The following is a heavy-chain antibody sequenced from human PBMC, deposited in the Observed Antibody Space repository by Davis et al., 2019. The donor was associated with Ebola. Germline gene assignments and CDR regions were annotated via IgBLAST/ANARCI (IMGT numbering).Heavy chain of an antibody. CDR1: GFTFSTYS. J-gene: IGHJ6*04. CDR2: ISSSSSTI. CDR3: ARDLGVGAHYYGMDV. Sequence: GESLKISCAASGFTFSTYSMSWVRQAPGKGLEWVSYISSSSSTIYYADSVKGRFTISRDNAKNSLYLQMNSLRAEDTAVYYCARDLGVGAHYYGMDVWGKGTTVTVSS. V-gene: IGHV3-48*01. D-gene: IGHD1-26*01.